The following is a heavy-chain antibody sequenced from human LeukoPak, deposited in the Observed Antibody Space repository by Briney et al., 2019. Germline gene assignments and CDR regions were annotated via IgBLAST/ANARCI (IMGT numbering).Heavy chain of an antibody. CDR1: GFTFSSYG. Sequence: GGSLRLSCAASGFTFSSYGMHWGRQAPGKGLGWVAVIWYDGSNKYYADSVKGRFTISRDNSKNTLYLQMNSLRAEDTAVYYCAKGEYSGSYSRIYYYYYMDVWGKGTTVTVSS. D-gene: IGHD1-26*01. V-gene: IGHV3-33*06. J-gene: IGHJ6*03. CDR2: IWYDGSNK. CDR3: AKGEYSGSYSRIYYYYYMDV.